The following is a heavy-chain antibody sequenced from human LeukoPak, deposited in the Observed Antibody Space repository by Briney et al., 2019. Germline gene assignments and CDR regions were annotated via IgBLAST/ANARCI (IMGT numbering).Heavy chain of an antibody. CDR3: ASPLGGFDN. CDR2: IYYTGST. V-gene: IGHV4-39*01. D-gene: IGHD3-16*01. CDR1: GGSISGRGYY. J-gene: IGHJ4*02. Sequence: SETLSLTCSVSGGSISGRGYYWAWIRQPPGKGLEWIGSIYYTGSTHYNSSLKSRVTMSVDTSKNQFSLKLSSVTAADTAVYYCASPLGGFDNWGQGTLVTVS.